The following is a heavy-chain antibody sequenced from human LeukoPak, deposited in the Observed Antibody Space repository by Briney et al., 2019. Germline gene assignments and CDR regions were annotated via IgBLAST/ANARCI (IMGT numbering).Heavy chain of an antibody. CDR2: IFNSGST. Sequence: SETLSLTCSVSGGSISSRSYYWGWVRQPPGKGLEWIGSIFNSGSTYYNPSLRSRVTVSVDTSKNQFSLRLSSVTAADTAVYYCVRHYRLNTGFDYWGQGTLVTVSS. CDR3: VRHYRLNTGFDY. D-gene: IGHD3-16*01. V-gene: IGHV4-39*01. CDR1: GGSISSRSYY. J-gene: IGHJ4*02.